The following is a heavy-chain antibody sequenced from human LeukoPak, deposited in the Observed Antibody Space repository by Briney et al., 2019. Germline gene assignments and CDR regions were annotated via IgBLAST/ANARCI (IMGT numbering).Heavy chain of an antibody. Sequence: GGSLGLSCAASGFTFDDYGLSWVRQAPGKGLEWVSGINWNGGSTGYADSVKGRFTISRDNAKNSLYLQMNSLRAEDTAVYYCARGLGHDILTGYYENWGQGTLVTVSS. CDR3: ARGLGHDILTGYYEN. CDR1: GFTFDDYG. CDR2: INWNGGST. V-gene: IGHV3-20*04. D-gene: IGHD3-9*01. J-gene: IGHJ4*02.